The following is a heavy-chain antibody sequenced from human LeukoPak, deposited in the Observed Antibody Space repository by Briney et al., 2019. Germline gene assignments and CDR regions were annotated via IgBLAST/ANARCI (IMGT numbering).Heavy chain of an antibody. D-gene: IGHD1-7*01. CDR2: IYYSGNT. CDR1: GGSITSTNYY. J-gene: IGHJ3*02. CDR3: ARVGNSVAFDI. Sequence: SETLSLTCAVSGGSITSTNYYWGWFRQPPGKGLEWIGSIYYSGNTYYNPCLKSRVTLSVDTSKNHFSLKLNSVTAADTAVYYCARVGNSVAFDIWGQGTMVTVSS. V-gene: IGHV4-39*02.